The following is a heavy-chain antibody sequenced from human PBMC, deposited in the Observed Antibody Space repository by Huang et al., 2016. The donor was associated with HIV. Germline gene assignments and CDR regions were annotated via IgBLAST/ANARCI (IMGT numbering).Heavy chain of an antibody. CDR3: AREKAADSAWYGVYYFDY. J-gene: IGHJ4*02. CDR1: GGSFSGYY. V-gene: IGHV4-34*01. CDR2: INHIGKT. D-gene: IGHD6-19*01. Sequence: QVQLRQWGAGLVKPSETLSLTCAVYGGSFSGYYWPWIRQSPGKGLEWIGEINHIGKTNYQPSLKSRVTSSKDTAKNQFSLQLTSVSAADTGVYFCAREKAADSAWYGVYYFDYWGEGALVTVTS.